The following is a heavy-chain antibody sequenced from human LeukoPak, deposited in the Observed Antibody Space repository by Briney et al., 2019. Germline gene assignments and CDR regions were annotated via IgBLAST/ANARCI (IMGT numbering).Heavy chain of an antibody. CDR2: INPCGGST. D-gene: IGHD3-10*01. CDR1: GYTFTSYY. J-gene: IGHJ3*02. Sequence: ASVKVSCKASGYTFTSYYMHWVRQAPGQGLEWMGIINPCGGSTSYAQKFQGRVTMTRDTSTSTVYMELSSLRSEDTAVYYCAVPLGYYGSGSYFPTDAFDIWGQGTMVTVSS. V-gene: IGHV1-46*01. CDR3: AVPLGYYGSGSYFPTDAFDI.